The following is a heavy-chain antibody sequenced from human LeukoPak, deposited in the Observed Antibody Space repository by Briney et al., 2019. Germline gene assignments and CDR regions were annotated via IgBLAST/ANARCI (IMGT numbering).Heavy chain of an antibody. J-gene: IGHJ2*01. Sequence: SQTLSLTCTVSGGSISSGDYYWSWIRQPPGKGLEWIGYIYYSGSTYYNPSLKSRVTISVDTSKNQFSLKLNSVTAADTAVYYCARAGDGILTGYFQNWYFDLWGRGTLVTVSS. CDR2: IYYSGST. D-gene: IGHD3-9*01. V-gene: IGHV4-30-4*01. CDR1: GGSISSGDYY. CDR3: ARAGDGILTGYFQNWYFDL.